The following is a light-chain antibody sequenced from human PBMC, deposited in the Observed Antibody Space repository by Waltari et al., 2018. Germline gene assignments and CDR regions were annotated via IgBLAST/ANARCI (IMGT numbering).Light chain of an antibody. CDR3: CSHAGSSTVV. J-gene: IGLJ2*01. V-gene: IGLV2-23*02. Sequence: QSALTQPASVSGSPGQSITISCTGTSSDVGSHNLFSWYHQHPGKAPKLMIYEVSKRPSGVSNRFSGSKSGNTASLTISGLQAEDEADYYCCSHAGSSTVVFGGGTKLTVL. CDR2: EVS. CDR1: SSDVGSHNL.